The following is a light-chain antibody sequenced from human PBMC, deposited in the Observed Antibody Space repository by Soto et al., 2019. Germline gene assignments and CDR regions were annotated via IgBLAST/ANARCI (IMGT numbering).Light chain of an antibody. V-gene: IGKV3-15*01. J-gene: IGKJ3*01. CDR2: GAS. CDR3: QQYNNWPPFT. CDR1: QSVSGN. Sequence: EIVMTQSPATLSVSRGERATLSCRASQSVSGNLAWYQQKPGQAPRLLIYGASTRATGIPARFSGSGSGTEFTLSISSLQSEDFAVYYRQQYNNWPPFTFGPGTKVDIK.